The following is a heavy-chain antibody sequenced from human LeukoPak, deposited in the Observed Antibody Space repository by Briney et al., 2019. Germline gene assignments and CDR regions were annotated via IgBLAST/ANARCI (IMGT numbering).Heavy chain of an antibody. CDR1: GFTFSSYG. J-gene: IGHJ4*02. CDR3: AKPGTDY. Sequence: GGPLRLSCAASGFTFSSYGMHRVRQAPGKGLEWVAVISYDGSNKYYADSVKGRFTISGDNSKNTLYLQMNSLRAEDTAVYYCAKPGTDYWGQGTLVTVSS. V-gene: IGHV3-30*18. CDR2: ISYDGSNK.